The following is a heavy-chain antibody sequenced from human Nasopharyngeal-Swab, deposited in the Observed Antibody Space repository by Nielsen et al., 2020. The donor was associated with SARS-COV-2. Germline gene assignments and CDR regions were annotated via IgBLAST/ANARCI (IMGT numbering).Heavy chain of an antibody. Sequence: GGSLRLSCAASGFTFDTYSMNWVRQAPGKGLEWVSSISSSSSYIHYADSVKGRFTISRDNAKNSLYLQMNSLRAEDTAVYYCARFGYSSSWHTYYYYYMDVWGKGTTVTVSS. CDR1: GFTFDTYS. CDR3: ARFGYSSSWHTYYYYYMDV. CDR2: ISSSSSYI. D-gene: IGHD6-13*01. V-gene: IGHV3-21*01. J-gene: IGHJ6*03.